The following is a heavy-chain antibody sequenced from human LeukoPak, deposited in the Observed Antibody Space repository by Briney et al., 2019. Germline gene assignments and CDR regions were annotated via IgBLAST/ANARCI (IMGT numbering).Heavy chain of an antibody. J-gene: IGHJ4*02. D-gene: IGHD1-1*01. CDR2: LNLDGSDK. V-gene: IGHV3-7*03. Sequence: GGSLRLSCVASGFSFNNFGMSWVRQAPGKGLGWVASLNLDGSDKYYVDSVKGRFTISRDNAKNSLYLQMDSLRVEDTAVYYCAKGKRYPDYWGQGTLVTVSS. CDR3: AKGKRYPDY. CDR1: GFSFNNFG.